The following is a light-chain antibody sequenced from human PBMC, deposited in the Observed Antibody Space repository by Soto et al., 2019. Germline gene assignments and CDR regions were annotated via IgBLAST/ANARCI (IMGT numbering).Light chain of an antibody. V-gene: IGLV4-69*01. J-gene: IGLJ3*02. CDR2: LNSDGSH. CDR3: QTWGTGIRV. CDR1: SGHSSYA. Sequence: QSVLTQSPSASASLGASVKLTCTLSSGHSSYAIAWHQQQPEKGPQYLMKLNSDGSHSKGDGIPDRFSGSSSGAARYLTISGLQAEEEADYCCQTWGTGIRVFGGGTKVTVL.